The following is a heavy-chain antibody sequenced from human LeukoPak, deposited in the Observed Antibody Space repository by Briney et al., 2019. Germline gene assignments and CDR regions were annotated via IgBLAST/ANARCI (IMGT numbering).Heavy chain of an antibody. J-gene: IGHJ5*02. CDR2: INPSGGST. CDR1: GYTFTSYY. CDR3: ARDGSMVRGVIITPRRWLDP. V-gene: IGHV1-46*01. D-gene: IGHD3-10*01. Sequence: GASVKVSCKASGYTFTSYYMHWVRQAPGQGLEWMGIINPSGGSTSYAQKFQGRVTMTRGTSTSTVYMELSSLRSEDTAVYYCARDGSMVRGVIITPRRWLDPWGQGTLVTVSS.